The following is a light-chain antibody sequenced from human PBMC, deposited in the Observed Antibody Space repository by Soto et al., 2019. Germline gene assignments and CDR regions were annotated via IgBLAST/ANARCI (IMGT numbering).Light chain of an antibody. J-gene: IGKJ5*01. CDR1: QSVSSC. Sequence: ETVLTQSPATVSLSPGERVTLSCRASQSVSSCLAWYQQKPGQAPRLLIYDTSIRAAAIPARFSGGGSGTDFTLTISSLEPEDFAVYFCQQCGTRPPITFGQGTRLEIK. CDR2: DTS. V-gene: IGKV3-11*01. CDR3: QQCGTRPPIT.